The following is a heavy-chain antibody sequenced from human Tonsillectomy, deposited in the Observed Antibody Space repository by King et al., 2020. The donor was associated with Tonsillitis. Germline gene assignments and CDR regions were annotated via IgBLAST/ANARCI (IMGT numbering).Heavy chain of an antibody. Sequence: VQLVESGGGVVQPGRSLRLSCAASGFTFSGYGLHWVRQAPGKGLEWVAVISYDGGNQYYADSVKGRFTISRDNSKNTLYLQMNSLRTEDTAVYYCATRPIYSSGWYYFDYWGQGTLVTVSS. J-gene: IGHJ4*02. CDR1: GFTFSGYG. CDR3: ATRPIYSSGWYYFDY. V-gene: IGHV3-30*03. D-gene: IGHD6-19*01. CDR2: ISYDGGNQ.